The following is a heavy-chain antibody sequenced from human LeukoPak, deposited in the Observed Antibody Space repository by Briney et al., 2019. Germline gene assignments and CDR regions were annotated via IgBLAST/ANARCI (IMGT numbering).Heavy chain of an antibody. J-gene: IGHJ5*02. V-gene: IGHV5-51*01. D-gene: IGHD3-3*01. Sequence: GESLKISCKGSGHSFTSYWIGWVRQMPGKGLEWMGIIYPGDSDTRYSPSFQGQVTISADKSISTAYLQWSSLKASDTAMYYCARQPVDFWRNPDDNWFDPWGQGTLVTVSS. CDR3: ARQPVDFWRNPDDNWFDP. CDR1: GHSFTSYW. CDR2: IYPGDSDT.